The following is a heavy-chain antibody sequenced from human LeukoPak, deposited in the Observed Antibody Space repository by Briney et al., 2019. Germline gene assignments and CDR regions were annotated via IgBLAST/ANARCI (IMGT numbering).Heavy chain of an antibody. D-gene: IGHD2-2*01. CDR1: GFTFEDHV. V-gene: IGHV3-9*01. CDR3: AKDLGGSATTV. J-gene: IGHJ4*02. Sequence: GGSLRLSCAASGFTFEDHVMHWVRQALGKGLEWVSSISWSGDRMGYADAVKGRFTISGDSAKNSLFLQMNSLRVEDTALYYCAKDLGGSATTVWGQGTLVTVS. CDR2: ISWSGDRM.